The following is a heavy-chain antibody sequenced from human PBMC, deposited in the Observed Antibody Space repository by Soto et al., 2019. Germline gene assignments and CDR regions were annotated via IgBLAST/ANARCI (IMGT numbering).Heavy chain of an antibody. Sequence: GSVKVSFKVSLYTLIELSMHWVRHAPGKGLEWMGGSDPEDGETIYAHKFQARVTTTDDTYTDANNLEPTSLRSEDTAVYYCASDRDLFLIKFWGQGTLVTVSS. CDR3: ASDRDLFLIKF. D-gene: IGHD3-10*01. CDR2: SDPEDGET. V-gene: IGHV1-24*01. CDR1: LYTLIELS. J-gene: IGHJ4*02.